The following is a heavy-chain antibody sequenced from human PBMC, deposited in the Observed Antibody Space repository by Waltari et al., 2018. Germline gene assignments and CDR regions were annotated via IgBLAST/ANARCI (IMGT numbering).Heavy chain of an antibody. CDR2: IYYSGST. V-gene: IGHV4-39*01. CDR1: GGSISSSNYY. CDR3: ARSGYYDSSGYYWWFDP. Sequence: QLQLQESGPGLVKPSETLSLTCTVSGGSISSSNYYWGWIRQPPGKGLEWIGSIYYSGSTYYNPSLKSRVTISVDTSKNQFYLKLNYVTAADTAVHYCARSGYYDSSGYYWWFDPWGQGTLVTVSS. D-gene: IGHD3-22*01. J-gene: IGHJ5*02.